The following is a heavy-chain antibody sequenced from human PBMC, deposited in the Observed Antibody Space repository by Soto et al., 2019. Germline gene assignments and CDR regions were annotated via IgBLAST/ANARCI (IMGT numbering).Heavy chain of an antibody. V-gene: IGHV4-39*07. D-gene: IGHD6-6*01. J-gene: IGHJ4*02. CDR1: GGSISSGGYY. Sequence: PSETLSLTCTVSGGSISSGGYYWSWIRQPPGKGLEWIGEINHSGSTNYNPSLKSRVTISLDTSKNQFSLKLSSVTAADTAVYYCARGRGYSSSSGSWLFDSWGQGTLVTVSS. CDR3: ARGRGYSSSSGSWLFDS. CDR2: INHSGST.